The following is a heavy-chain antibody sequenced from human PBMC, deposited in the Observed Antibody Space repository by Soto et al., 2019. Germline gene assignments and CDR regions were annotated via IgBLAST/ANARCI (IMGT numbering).Heavy chain of an antibody. CDR3: AKGTEGATVTTRGIDY. CDR2: ISWNSGRI. V-gene: IGHV3-9*01. CDR1: GFTFDNYV. J-gene: IGHJ4*02. Sequence: EVKLVESGGGLVQPGRSLRLSCAASGFTFDNYVMHWVRQAPGKVLEWVSSISWNSGRIGYADFVRGRFTISRDNAKNSLYLPMHRLRAEDTAFSHCAKGTEGATVTTRGIDYWGQGALVAVSS. D-gene: IGHD4-17*01.